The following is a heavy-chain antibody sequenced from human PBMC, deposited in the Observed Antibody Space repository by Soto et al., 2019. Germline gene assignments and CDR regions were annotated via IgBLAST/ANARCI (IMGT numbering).Heavy chain of an antibody. CDR2: INPDGSIT. CDR3: VRGASNWNGIDF. Sequence: GGSLRLSCAASGFTFSNFWFHWVRQAPGQGLVWVSRINPDGSITNYADSVEGRFTISRDNAKNTLSVQMNSLSAEDTAMYYCVRGASNWNGIDFWGQGILVTVSS. CDR1: GFTFSNFW. J-gene: IGHJ4*02. V-gene: IGHV3-74*01. D-gene: IGHD1-1*01.